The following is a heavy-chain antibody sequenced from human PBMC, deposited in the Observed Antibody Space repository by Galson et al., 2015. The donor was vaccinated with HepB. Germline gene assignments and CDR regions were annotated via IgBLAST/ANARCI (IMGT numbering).Heavy chain of an antibody. CDR3: ARRVSGPAVLDN. Sequence: PALVRPTQTLTLTCTFSELSLSTSTIDVAWLRQPPGKALEWLALISRNDEKRYRPSLSNRLTIARDTSKDRVVLTMTNMDPADTATYYCARRVSGPAVLDNWGQGTLVTVSS. J-gene: IGHJ4*02. V-gene: IGHV2-5*01. CDR1: ELSLSTSTID. D-gene: IGHD5/OR15-5a*01. CDR2: ISRNDEK.